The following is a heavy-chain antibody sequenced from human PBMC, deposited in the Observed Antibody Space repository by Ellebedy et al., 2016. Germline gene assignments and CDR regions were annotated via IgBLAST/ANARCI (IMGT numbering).Heavy chain of an antibody. CDR2: TYPYDSDM. CDR1: GYSFSNHW. J-gene: IGHJ3*02. D-gene: IGHD1-20*01. Sequence: GGSLRLSXTASGYSFSNHWTGWVRQMPGKGLEWMGITYPYDSDMRFRSSFQGQVTISVDKSISTAYLQWTSLRASDTAMYFCARTLSATTNAAFDIWGQGTLVTVSA. CDR3: ARTLSATTNAAFDI. V-gene: IGHV5-51*01.